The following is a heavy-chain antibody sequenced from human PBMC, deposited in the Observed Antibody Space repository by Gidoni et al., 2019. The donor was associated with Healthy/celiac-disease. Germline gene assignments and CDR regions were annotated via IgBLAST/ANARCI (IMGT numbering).Heavy chain of an antibody. D-gene: IGHD3-22*01. CDR2: ISGSGGST. CDR1: GFTFSSYA. V-gene: IGHV3-23*01. Sequence: EVQLLESGGGLVQPGGSLRLSCAASGFTFSSYAMRWVRQAPGKGLEWVSAISGSGGSTYYADSVKGRFTISRDNSKNTLYLQMNSLRAEDTAVYYCAKDIDSSGVFDYWGQGTLVTVSS. CDR3: AKDIDSSGVFDY. J-gene: IGHJ4*02.